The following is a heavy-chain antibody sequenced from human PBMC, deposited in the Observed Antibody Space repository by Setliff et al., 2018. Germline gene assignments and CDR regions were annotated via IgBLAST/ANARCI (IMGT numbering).Heavy chain of an antibody. V-gene: IGHV1-2*02. Sequence: ASVKVSCKASGYTFTGYYMHWVRQAPGQGLEWMGWINPNSGDTYYVQKFQDRVTMTRDTSIRTAYMELRRLRSGDTALYYCAREIGGADGFDFWGQGTMVTVSS. CDR1: GYTFTGYY. D-gene: IGHD1-26*01. CDR3: AREIGGADGFDF. CDR2: INPNSGDT. J-gene: IGHJ3*01.